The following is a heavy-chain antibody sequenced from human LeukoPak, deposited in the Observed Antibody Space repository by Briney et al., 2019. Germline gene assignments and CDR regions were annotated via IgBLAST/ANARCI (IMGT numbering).Heavy chain of an antibody. D-gene: IGHD6-13*01. Sequence: PSETLSLTCTVSGGSISSYYWSWIRQPPGKGLEWIGYIYYSGSTSYNPSLKSRVTISVDTSKNQFSLKLSSVTAADTAVYYCARSGLYSSPYYFDYWGQGTLVTVSS. CDR1: GGSISSYY. V-gene: IGHV4-59*01. J-gene: IGHJ4*02. CDR2: IYYSGST. CDR3: ARSGLYSSPYYFDY.